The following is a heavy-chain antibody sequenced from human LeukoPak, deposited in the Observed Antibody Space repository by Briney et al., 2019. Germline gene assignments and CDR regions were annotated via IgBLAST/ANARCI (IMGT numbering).Heavy chain of an antibody. D-gene: IGHD4-17*01. Sequence: SETLSLTCTVSGGSLSSSNNYWGWTRQPPGKGLEWFGSISYSGGTSYNPSLRSRVTISVDTSKNQFSLKLNSVTAADTAVYYCATDQVFYGDSRGYWGQGTLVTVSS. CDR2: ISYSGGT. CDR3: ATDQVFYGDSRGY. J-gene: IGHJ4*02. CDR1: GGSLSSSNNY. V-gene: IGHV4-39*01.